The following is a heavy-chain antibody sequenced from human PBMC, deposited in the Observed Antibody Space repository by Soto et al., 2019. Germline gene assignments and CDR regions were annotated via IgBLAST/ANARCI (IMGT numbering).Heavy chain of an antibody. Sequence: SETLSLTCGIYGGSFSDYYWSWVRQPPGKGLEWIGEIDQSGSTNYSPSLKSRLTMSVDTSRNQFSLNLSSVTAADTAVYYCARGRSYYDFWSGHIDYWGQGTLVTVSS. D-gene: IGHD3-3*01. CDR3: ARGRSYYDFWSGHIDY. CDR2: IDQSGST. V-gene: IGHV4-34*01. CDR1: GGSFSDYY. J-gene: IGHJ4*02.